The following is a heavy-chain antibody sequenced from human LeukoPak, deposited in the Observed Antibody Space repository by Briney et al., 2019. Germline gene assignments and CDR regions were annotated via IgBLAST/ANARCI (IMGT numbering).Heavy chain of an antibody. CDR1: GFTFSSYW. D-gene: IGHD3-3*01. CDR2: KKQDGSEK. Sequence: PGGSLRLSCAASGFTFSSYWMSWVRQAPGKGLEWVANKKQDGSEKYYVDSVKGRFTISRDNAKNSLYLQMNSLRAEDTAVYYCARVGFGFWSGYYSPLGYWGQGTLVTVSS. J-gene: IGHJ4*02. CDR3: ARVGFGFWSGYYSPLGY. V-gene: IGHV3-7*03.